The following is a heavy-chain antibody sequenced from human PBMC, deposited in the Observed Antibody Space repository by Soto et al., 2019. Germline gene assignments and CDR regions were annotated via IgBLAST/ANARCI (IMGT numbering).Heavy chain of an antibody. D-gene: IGHD2-8*01. J-gene: IGHJ5*02. V-gene: IGHV1-8*02. CDR1: GYSFSTYG. Sequence: ASVKVSCKASGYSFSTYGISWVRQATGQGLEWMGWMNPNSGNTGYAQKFQGRVTMTRNTSISTAYMELSSLRSEDTAVYYCARGGYCTNGVCYRTLDNWFDPWGQGTLVTVSS. CDR3: ARGGYCTNGVCYRTLDNWFDP. CDR2: MNPNSGNT.